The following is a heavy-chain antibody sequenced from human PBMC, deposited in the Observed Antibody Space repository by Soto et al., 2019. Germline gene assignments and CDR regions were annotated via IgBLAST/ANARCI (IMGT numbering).Heavy chain of an antibody. D-gene: IGHD2-21*02. CDR2: ISGSGNT. CDR1: GFAFKNYA. CDR3: VKRGPVVTLEKYFDY. Sequence: VGSLRLSCVASGFAFKNYAMTWVRQAPGKGLEWVSGISGSGNTYYADSVKGRFTISRDNPKNTLYLQMDSLRAEDTAVYYCVKRGPVVTLEKYFDYWGQGTLVTVSS. V-gene: IGHV3-23*01. J-gene: IGHJ4*02.